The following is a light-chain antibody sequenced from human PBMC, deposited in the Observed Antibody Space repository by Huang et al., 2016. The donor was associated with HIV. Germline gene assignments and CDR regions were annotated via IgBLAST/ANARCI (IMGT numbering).Light chain of an antibody. V-gene: IGKV3-15*01. CDR3: QHYNKWPPWT. J-gene: IGKJ1*01. CDR1: QSISND. CDR2: GAS. Sequence: EIVMTQSPATLSVSPGERATLSCRASQSISNDLAWYQQKPGQAPRLRIHGASTRATGGPARFSGSGSGTEFTLTISSLQSEDFAVYYCQHYNKWPPWTFGQGTKVEIK.